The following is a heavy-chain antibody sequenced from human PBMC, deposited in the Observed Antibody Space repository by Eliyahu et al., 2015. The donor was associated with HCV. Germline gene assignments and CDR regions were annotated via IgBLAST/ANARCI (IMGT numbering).Heavy chain of an antibody. V-gene: IGHV3-23*01. Sequence: EVXVLESGGGLVQPGGSLXLSCAAXGXTFSSYGMSWVRQAPGKGLEWVSGXSGSGGSTYYADSVKGRFTISRDNSKNTLFLQMNSLRAEDTALYYCAKGGSGSYYDYWGQGTLVTVSS. CDR2: XSGSGGST. D-gene: IGHD1-26*01. CDR3: AKGGSGSYYDY. CDR1: GXTFSSYG. J-gene: IGHJ4*02.